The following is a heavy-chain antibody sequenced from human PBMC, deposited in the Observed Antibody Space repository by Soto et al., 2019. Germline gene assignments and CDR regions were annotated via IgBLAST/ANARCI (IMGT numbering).Heavy chain of an antibody. CDR3: ARDGIAVAGTFDGMDV. D-gene: IGHD6-19*01. CDR2: ISAYNGNT. CDR1: GYTFTGYG. J-gene: IGHJ6*02. Sequence: ASVKVSCKASGYTFTGYGISWVRQAPGQGLEWMGWISAYNGNTNYAQKLQGRVTMTTDTSTSTAYMELRSLRSDDTAVYYCARDGIAVAGTFDGMDVWGQGTTVTVSS. V-gene: IGHV1-18*01.